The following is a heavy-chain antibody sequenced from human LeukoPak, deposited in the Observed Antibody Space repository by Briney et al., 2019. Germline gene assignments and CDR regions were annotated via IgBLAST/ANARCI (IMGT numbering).Heavy chain of an antibody. CDR1: GFTVSNNY. CDR2: MYSGGTT. J-gene: IGHJ3*02. V-gene: IGHV3-53*01. Sequence: GGSLRLSCAASGFTVSNNYMNWVRQAAGKGLEWVSVMYSGGTTYYADSVKGRFSISRDKSKNTVFLQMSSLKAEDTAVYYCASPSSGQSFDIWGQGTTVTVSS. D-gene: IGHD3-22*01. CDR3: ASPSSGQSFDI.